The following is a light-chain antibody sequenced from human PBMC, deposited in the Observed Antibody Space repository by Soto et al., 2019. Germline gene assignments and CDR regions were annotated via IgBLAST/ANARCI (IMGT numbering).Light chain of an antibody. CDR3: QSYDSSLTAYVV. J-gene: IGLJ2*01. CDR1: SSNIGAGYD. V-gene: IGLV1-40*01. CDR2: GNT. Sequence: QSVLTQPPSVSGGPGQRVTISCTGSSSNIGAGYDVHWYQQLPGTAPKLLIYGNTNRPSGVPDRFSGSKSGTSASLAITGLQAEVEADYYCQSYDSSLTAYVVFGGGTKLTVL.